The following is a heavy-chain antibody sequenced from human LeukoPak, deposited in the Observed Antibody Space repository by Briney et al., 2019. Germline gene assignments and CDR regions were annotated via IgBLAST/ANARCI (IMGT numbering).Heavy chain of an antibody. CDR2: IIPIFGTA. D-gene: IGHD2-15*01. CDR3: DGRCSGGSCYDNWFDP. V-gene: IGHV1-69*13. CDR1: GGTFSSYA. Sequence: SVKVSCKASGGTFSSYAISWVRQAPGQGLEWMGGIIPIFGTANYAQKFQGRVTITADESTSTAHMELSSLRSEDTAVYYWDGRCSGGSCYDNWFDPWGQGTLVTVSS. J-gene: IGHJ5*02.